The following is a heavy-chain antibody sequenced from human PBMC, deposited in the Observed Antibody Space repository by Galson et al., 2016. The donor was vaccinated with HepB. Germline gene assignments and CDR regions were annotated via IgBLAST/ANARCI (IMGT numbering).Heavy chain of an antibody. J-gene: IGHJ4*02. CDR3: SRGLINGYDFDY. CDR2: INPKSGGT. V-gene: IGHV1-2*02. CDR1: QYSFTDYY. Sequence: SAKVSCKASQYSFTDYYIHWVRQAPGQGPEWMGWINPKSGGTKYAQRFQGRVTMTRDTSITTAYMELSRLRSDDTAVYYCSRGLINGYDFDYWGQGTLVTVSS. D-gene: IGHD5-12*01.